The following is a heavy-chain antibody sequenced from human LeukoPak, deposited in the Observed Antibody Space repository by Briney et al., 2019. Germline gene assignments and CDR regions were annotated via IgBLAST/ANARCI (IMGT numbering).Heavy chain of an antibody. V-gene: IGHV4-31*03. CDR2: IYYSRST. CDR1: GGSISSGGYY. Sequence: SETLSLTCTVSGGSISSGGYYWSWIRQHPGKGLEWIGYIYYSRSTYYNPSLKSRLTISVDTSKNRFSLKLSSVIAADTAVYYCARDRRGVDYYYGMDVWGKGTTVTVSS. CDR3: ARDRRGVDYYYGMDV. J-gene: IGHJ6*04. D-gene: IGHD2-21*01.